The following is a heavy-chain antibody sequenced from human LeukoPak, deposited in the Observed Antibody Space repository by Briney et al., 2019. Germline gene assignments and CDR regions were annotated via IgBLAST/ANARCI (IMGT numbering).Heavy chain of an antibody. V-gene: IGHV3-30-3*01. CDR2: ISYDGSNK. CDR1: GFTFSSYW. D-gene: IGHD2-15*01. Sequence: GGSLRLSCAASGFTFSSYWMSWVRQAPGKGLEWVAVISYDGSNKYYADSVKGRFTISRDNSKNTLYLQMNSLRAEDTAVYYCASGSPTELREYYFDYWGQGTLVTVSS. CDR3: ASGSPTELREYYFDY. J-gene: IGHJ4*02.